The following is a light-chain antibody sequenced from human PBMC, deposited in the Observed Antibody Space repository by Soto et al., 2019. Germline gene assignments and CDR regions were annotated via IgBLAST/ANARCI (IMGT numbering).Light chain of an antibody. CDR3: QQYKNWATLI. J-gene: IGKJ4*01. Sequence: EIVMTQSPATLSVSPGETATLSCRASQSVSYNFAWYQQKPGQGPRLLIYGAFNRATGIPARFSGSGSGTDFTLTISSLQSEDFAVYYCQQYKNWATLIVGGGTKVDIK. V-gene: IGKV3-15*01. CDR1: QSVSYN. CDR2: GAF.